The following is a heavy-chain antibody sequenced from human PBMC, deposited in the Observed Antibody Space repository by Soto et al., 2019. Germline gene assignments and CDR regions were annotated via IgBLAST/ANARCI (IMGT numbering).Heavy chain of an antibody. V-gene: IGHV1-18*01. CDR2: ISAYNGNT. D-gene: IGHD6-13*01. Sequence: QVQLVQSGAEVKKPGASVKVSCKASGYTFTSYGISWVRQAPGQGLEWMGWISAYNGNTNYAQKLQGRVTMTTDTPTGTANMELRSLRADDTAVYYCAARSSSSWSVSFDYWGQGTLVTVSS. CDR3: AARSSSSWSVSFDY. CDR1: GYTFTSYG. J-gene: IGHJ4*02.